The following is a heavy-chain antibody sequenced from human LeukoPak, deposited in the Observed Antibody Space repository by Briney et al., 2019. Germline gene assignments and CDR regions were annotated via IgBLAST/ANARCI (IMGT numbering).Heavy chain of an antibody. Sequence: SETLSLTCTLSSGSLSSSYWSWIRQPAGKGLEWIGRIYTSGSTNYNPSLKSRVAMSVDTSKNQFSLKLSSVTAADTAVYYCASSAGPFLFDPWGQGTLVTVSS. J-gene: IGHJ5*02. CDR1: SGSLSSSY. CDR3: ASSAGPFLFDP. CDR2: IYTSGST. V-gene: IGHV4-4*07.